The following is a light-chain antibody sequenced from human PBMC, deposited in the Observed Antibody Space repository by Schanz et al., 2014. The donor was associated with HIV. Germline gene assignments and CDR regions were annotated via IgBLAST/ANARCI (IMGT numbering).Light chain of an antibody. Sequence: QSVLTQPPSVSAAPGQRVTISCSGSALNIGRNSVSWYQQFPGTAPNLLIYDYHERPSEIRDRFSGSKSGQSATLAIIGLQAGDEADYYCATWDRTLSAVVFGGGTKVTVL. V-gene: IGLV1-51*01. CDR3: ATWDRTLSAVV. J-gene: IGLJ2*01. CDR1: ALNIGRNS. CDR2: DYH.